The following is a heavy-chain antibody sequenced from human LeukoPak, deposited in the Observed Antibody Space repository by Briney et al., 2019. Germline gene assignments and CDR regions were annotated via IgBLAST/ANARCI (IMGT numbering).Heavy chain of an antibody. D-gene: IGHD6-13*01. J-gene: IGHJ4*02. V-gene: IGHV4-4*07. CDR3: ARVTGYVMEDYFDY. CDR1: GDSIRNNY. Sequence: SETLSLTCSVAGDSIRNNYWNWVRLPAGKELEWIGRVYNGGSTNYNPSLKSRVTMSVDTSKNQFSLRLSSVTAADTAVYYCARVTGYVMEDYFDYWGQGTLVTVSS. CDR2: VYNGGST.